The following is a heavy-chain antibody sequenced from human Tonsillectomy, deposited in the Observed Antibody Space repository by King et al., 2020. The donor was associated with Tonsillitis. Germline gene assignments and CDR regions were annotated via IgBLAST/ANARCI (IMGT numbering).Heavy chain of an antibody. CDR3: ARDSSGYSGWFAP. CDR2: ISSSSSYI. Sequence: EVQLVESGGGLVKPGGSLRLSCAASGFTFSSYSMNWVRQAPGKGLEWVSSISSSSSYIYYADSVKGRFTISRDNAKNSLYLQMNSLRAEDTAVYYCARDSSGYSGWFAPWGQGTLVTVSS. D-gene: IGHD3-22*01. J-gene: IGHJ5*02. CDR1: GFTFSSYS. V-gene: IGHV3-21*01.